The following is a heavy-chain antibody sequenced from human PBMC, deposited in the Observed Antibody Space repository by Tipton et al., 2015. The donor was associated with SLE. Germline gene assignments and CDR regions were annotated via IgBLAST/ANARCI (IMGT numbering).Heavy chain of an antibody. D-gene: IGHD1-26*01. CDR3: ARPWELEAFDI. V-gene: IGHV4-61*09. CDR2: IYTSGST. Sequence: TLSLTCTVSGGSISSGSYYWSWIRQPAGKGLEWIGYIYTSGSTNYNPSLKSRVTLSVDTSKNQFSLKLSSMTAADTAVYYCARPWELEAFDIWGQGTMVTVSS. CDR1: GGSISSGSYY. J-gene: IGHJ3*02.